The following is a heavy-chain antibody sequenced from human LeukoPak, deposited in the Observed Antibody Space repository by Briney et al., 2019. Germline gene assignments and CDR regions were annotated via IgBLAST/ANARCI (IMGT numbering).Heavy chain of an antibody. Sequence: SETLSLTCAVYGGSFSRYYWTWIRQPPGKGLEWIGEINHSGSANYNPSLKSRVTISVDASKSQFSLRLSSVTAADTAVYYCASPGSARNDYWGQGTLVTVSS. CDR1: GGSFSRYY. CDR2: INHSGSA. J-gene: IGHJ4*02. CDR3: ASPGSARNDY. V-gene: IGHV4-34*01.